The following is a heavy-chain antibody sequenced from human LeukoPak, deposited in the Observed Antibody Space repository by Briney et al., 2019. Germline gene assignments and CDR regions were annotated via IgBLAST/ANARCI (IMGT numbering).Heavy chain of an antibody. CDR3: ARVESANEYSSSSDLLWAFDI. Sequence: GGSLRLSCAASGFTFSDYYMSWIRQAPGKGLEWVSYISRSGSTIYYADSVKGRFTISRDNAKNSLYLQMNSLRAEDTAVYYCARVESANEYSSSSDLLWAFDIWGQGTMVTVSS. J-gene: IGHJ3*02. D-gene: IGHD6-6*01. CDR1: GFTFSDYY. V-gene: IGHV3-11*04. CDR2: ISRSGSTI.